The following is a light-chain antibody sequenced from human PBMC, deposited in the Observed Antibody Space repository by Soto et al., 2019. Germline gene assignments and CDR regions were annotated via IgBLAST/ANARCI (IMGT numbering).Light chain of an antibody. CDR2: GDN. Sequence: QSVLTQPPSVSGAPGQRVAISCTGSSSNIGAEYDVHWYQQLPGTAPKRLIYGDNNRPSGVPDRFSGSKSGTSASLAISGLQSEDEADYYCAAWDDSLNGRVFGGGTKLTVL. J-gene: IGLJ3*02. CDR1: SSNIGAEYD. V-gene: IGLV1-40*01. CDR3: AAWDDSLNGRV.